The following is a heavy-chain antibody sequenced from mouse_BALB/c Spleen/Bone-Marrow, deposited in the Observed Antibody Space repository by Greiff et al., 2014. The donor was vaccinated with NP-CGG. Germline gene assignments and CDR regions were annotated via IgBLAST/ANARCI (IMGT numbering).Heavy chain of an antibody. CDR3: ASYYYGRYFDV. CDR2: IDPANGNT. D-gene: IGHD1-1*01. J-gene: IGHJ1*01. Sequence: DVKLQESGAELMKPGASVKLSCTASGFNIKDTYMHWVKQRPEQGLEWIGRIDPANGNTKYDPKFQGKATITADTSSNTAYLQLSSLTSEDTAVYYCASYYYGRYFDVWGAGTTVTVSS. V-gene: IGHV14-3*02. CDR1: GFNIKDTY.